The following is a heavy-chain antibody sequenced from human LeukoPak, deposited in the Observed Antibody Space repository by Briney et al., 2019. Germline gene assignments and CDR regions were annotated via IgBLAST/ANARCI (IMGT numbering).Heavy chain of an antibody. Sequence: SGTLSLTCTVSGGSISSYYWSWIRQPPGKGLEWIGYIYYSGSTNYNPSLKSRVTISVDTSKNQFSLKLSSVTAADTAVYYCARLDYYGSGVCFDYWGQGTLVTVSS. V-gene: IGHV4-59*01. J-gene: IGHJ4*02. CDR1: GGSISSYY. CDR3: ARLDYYGSGVCFDY. D-gene: IGHD3-10*01. CDR2: IYYSGST.